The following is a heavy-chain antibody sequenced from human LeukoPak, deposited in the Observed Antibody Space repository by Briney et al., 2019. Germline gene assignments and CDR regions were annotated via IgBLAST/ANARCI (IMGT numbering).Heavy chain of an antibody. CDR1: GYTSTGYY. V-gene: IGHV1-2*02. Sequence: ASVKVSCKASGYTSTGYYMHWVRQAPGQGLEWMGWINPNSGGTNYAQKFQGRVTMTRDTSISTAYMELSRLRSDDTAVYYCARDPPYGSGSAGPQTDDYWGQGTLATVSS. CDR2: INPNSGGT. CDR3: ARDPPYGSGSAGPQTDDY. D-gene: IGHD3-10*01. J-gene: IGHJ4*02.